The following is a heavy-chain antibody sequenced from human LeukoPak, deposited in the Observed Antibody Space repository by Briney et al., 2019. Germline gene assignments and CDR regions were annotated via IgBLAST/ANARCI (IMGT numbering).Heavy chain of an antibody. D-gene: IGHD6-13*01. CDR2: ISGSGGST. Sequence: GGSLRLSCAASGFTFSSYAMSWVRQAPGKGLEWVSAISGSGGSTYYADSVKGRFTISRDNSKNTLYLQMNSLRAEDTAVYYCAKTIGYSSSWYRIGHFQHWGQGTLVTVSS. V-gene: IGHV3-23*01. CDR1: GFTFSSYA. J-gene: IGHJ1*01. CDR3: AKTIGYSSSWYRIGHFQH.